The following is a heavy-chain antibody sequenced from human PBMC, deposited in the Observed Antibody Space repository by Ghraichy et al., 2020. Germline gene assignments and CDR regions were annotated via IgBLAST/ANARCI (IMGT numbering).Heavy chain of an antibody. J-gene: IGHJ4*02. CDR1: GYTFISHY. CDR2: INPSGGST. V-gene: IGHV1-46*01. Sequence: ASVKVSCKASGYTFISHYMHWVRQAPGQGLEWMGIINPSGGSTDYAQKFQGRVTMTRDTSTSTVYMELGSLRAEDTAVYFCARGSFYYDSTVYYGFDYWGQGTLVTVSS. D-gene: IGHD3-22*01. CDR3: ARGSFYYDSTVYYGFDY.